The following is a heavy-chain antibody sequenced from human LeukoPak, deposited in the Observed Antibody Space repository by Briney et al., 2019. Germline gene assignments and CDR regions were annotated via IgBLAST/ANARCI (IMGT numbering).Heavy chain of an antibody. CDR3: ARDWTNNWFDP. CDR2: INHTGST. Sequence: SETLSLTCAVYGGSFSGYYWGWIRQPPGKGLEWIGEINHTGSTNYNPSLKSRVTISVDTSKNQFSLKLSSVTAADTAVYYCARDWTNNWFDPWGQGTLVTVSS. D-gene: IGHD1-1*01. J-gene: IGHJ5*02. V-gene: IGHV4-34*01. CDR1: GGSFSGYY.